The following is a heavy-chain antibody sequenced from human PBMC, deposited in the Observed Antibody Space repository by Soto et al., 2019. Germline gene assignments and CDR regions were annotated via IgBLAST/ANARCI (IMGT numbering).Heavy chain of an antibody. Sequence: QVQLVESGGGVVQPGRSLRLSCAASGFIFSSYGMHWVRQAPGKGLEWVAVIWYDGNNKYYADSVKGRFTISRDNSKNTLYLQMNSLTAEDTAMYYCARLDGYKSFDYWGQGTLVTVSS. J-gene: IGHJ4*02. V-gene: IGHV3-33*01. CDR1: GFIFSSYG. CDR2: IWYDGNNK. CDR3: ARLDGYKSFDY. D-gene: IGHD5-12*01.